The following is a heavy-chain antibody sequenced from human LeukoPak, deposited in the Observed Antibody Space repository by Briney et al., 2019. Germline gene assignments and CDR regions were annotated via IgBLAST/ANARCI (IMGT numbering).Heavy chain of an antibody. CDR2: INPNSGGT. Sequence: ASVKVSCKASGYTFTGYYMHWVRQAPGQGLEWMGRINPNSGGTNYAQKFQGRVTTTRDTSISTAYMELSRLRSDVPSGYYCARRENKQAFEIWGQGTMVTVSS. CDR1: GYTFTGYY. V-gene: IGHV1-2*06. J-gene: IGHJ3*02. CDR3: ARRENKQAFEI. D-gene: IGHD1/OR15-1a*01.